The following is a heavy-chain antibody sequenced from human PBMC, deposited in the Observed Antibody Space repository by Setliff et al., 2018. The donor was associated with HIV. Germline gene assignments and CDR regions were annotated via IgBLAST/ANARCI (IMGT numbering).Heavy chain of an antibody. CDR3: ARGVRGSGTNMVRGLLYDYSFHYMDV. D-gene: IGHD3-10*01. CDR1: GGSFSGYS. J-gene: IGHJ6*03. CDR2: INHSGSA. Sequence: SETLSLTCVVYGGSFSGYSWTWIRQPPGKGLEWIGEINHSGSANRNPSLMGRVTMSVDTAKNQFSLELSSVTAADTAVYFCARGVRGSGTNMVRGLLYDYSFHYMDVWGIGTMVTVSS. V-gene: IGHV4-34*01.